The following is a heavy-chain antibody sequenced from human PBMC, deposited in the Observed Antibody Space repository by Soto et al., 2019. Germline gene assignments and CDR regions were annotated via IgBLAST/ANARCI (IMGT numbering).Heavy chain of an antibody. J-gene: IGHJ4*02. V-gene: IGHV3-9*01. CDR2: ISWKSGST. Sequence: GGSLRLSCVGSGISLADYAMHWVRQTPGKRLEWVSVISWKSGSTAYADSVKGRFTISRDNAKNSLYLQMNSLRTEDTALYYCAKAGLIASPPDFWGQGTLVTVSS. CDR1: GISLADYA. D-gene: IGHD2-15*01. CDR3: AKAGLIASPPDF.